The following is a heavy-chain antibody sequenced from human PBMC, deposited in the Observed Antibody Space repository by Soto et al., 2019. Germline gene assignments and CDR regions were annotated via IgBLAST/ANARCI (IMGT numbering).Heavy chain of an antibody. CDR2: ISGSGGST. CDR3: ATLGGYYDSSGYYYSY. V-gene: IGHV3-23*01. J-gene: IGHJ4*02. CDR1: GFTFSSYA. Sequence: PGGSLRLSCAASGFTFSSYAMSWVRQAPGKGLEWVSAISGSGGSTYYADSVKGRFTISRDNSKNTLYLQMNSLRAEDTAVYYCATLGGYYDSSGYYYSYWGQGTLVTVSS. D-gene: IGHD3-22*01.